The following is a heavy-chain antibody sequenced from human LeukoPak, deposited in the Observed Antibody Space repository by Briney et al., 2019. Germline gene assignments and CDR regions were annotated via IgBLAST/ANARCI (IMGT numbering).Heavy chain of an antibody. Sequence: PSETLSLTCTVSGGSISSSSYYWGWIRQPPGKGLEWIGSIYYSGSTYYNPSLKSRVTMSVDTSKNQFSLKLSSVTAADTAVYYCARQAEYYYDSSGYQSPVFGYWGQGTLVTVSS. V-gene: IGHV4-39*01. CDR1: GGSISSSSYY. CDR2: IYYSGST. D-gene: IGHD3-22*01. J-gene: IGHJ4*02. CDR3: ARQAEYYYDSSGYQSPVFGY.